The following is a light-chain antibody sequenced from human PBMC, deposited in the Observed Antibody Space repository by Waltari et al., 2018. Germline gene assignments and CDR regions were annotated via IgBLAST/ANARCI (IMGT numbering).Light chain of an antibody. CDR1: SSDVGYYNY. Sequence: QSALTQPPSASGSPGQSLTISCTGTSSDVGYYNYVSWYQQHPGKAPKLMIFEVSKRVSGVPDRFSGSKSANTASLTVSGLQAEDDADYYCSSYAGNNFYVFGTGTTVTVL. J-gene: IGLJ1*01. CDR2: EVS. CDR3: SSYAGNNFYV. V-gene: IGLV2-8*01.